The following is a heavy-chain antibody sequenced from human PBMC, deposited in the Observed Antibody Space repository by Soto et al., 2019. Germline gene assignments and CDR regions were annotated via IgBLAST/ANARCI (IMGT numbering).Heavy chain of an antibody. CDR1: GYSFTSYW. CDR2: IYPGDSDT. V-gene: IGHV5-51*01. CDR3: ARLPLNDCSSTRCPNWLDP. Sequence: GESLKISCKGSGYSFTSYWIGWVRQMPGKGLEWMGIIYPGDSDTRYSPSFQGQVTISADKSISTAYLQWSSLKASDTAMYYCARLPLNDCSSTRCPNWLDPWGQGTLVTVSS. J-gene: IGHJ5*02. D-gene: IGHD2-2*01.